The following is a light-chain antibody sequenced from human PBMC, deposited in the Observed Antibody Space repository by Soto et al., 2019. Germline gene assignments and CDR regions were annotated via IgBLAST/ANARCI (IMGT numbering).Light chain of an antibody. CDR3: QSYDSSLSVYV. J-gene: IGLJ1*01. CDR2: GDN. CDR1: SSNIGTGYD. Sequence: QSVLTQPPSVSGAPGQRVTISCTGSSSNIGTGYDVHWYQQLPGTAPKLLIYGDNNRPSGVPDRFSGSRSGTSASLAITELQAEDEADYYCQSYDSSLSVYVFGTGTKLTVL. V-gene: IGLV1-40*01.